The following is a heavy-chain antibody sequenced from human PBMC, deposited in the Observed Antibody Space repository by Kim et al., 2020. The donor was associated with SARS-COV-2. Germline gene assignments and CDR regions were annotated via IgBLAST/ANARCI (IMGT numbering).Heavy chain of an antibody. V-gene: IGHV4-39*01. Sequence: SETLSLTCTVSGGSISSSSYYWGWIRQPPGKGLEWIGSIYYSGSTYYNPSLKSRVTISVDTSKNQFSLKLSSVTAADTAVYYCARGYYDILGDNWFDPWGQGTLVTVSS. J-gene: IGHJ5*02. CDR3: ARGYYDILGDNWFDP. D-gene: IGHD3-9*01. CDR1: GGSISSSSYY. CDR2: IYYSGST.